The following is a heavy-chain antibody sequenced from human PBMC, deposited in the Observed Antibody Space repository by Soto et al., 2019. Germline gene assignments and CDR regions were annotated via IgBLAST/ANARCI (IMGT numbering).Heavy chain of an antibody. CDR3: AKERPPSSYYYMDV. Sequence: GGSLRLSCAASGFTFSSYGMHWVRQAPGKGLEWVAVISYDGSNKYYADSVKGRFTISRDNSKNTLYLQMNSLRAEDTAVYYCAKERPPSSYYYMDVWGKGTTVTVSS. D-gene: IGHD1-1*01. CDR2: ISYDGSNK. CDR1: GFTFSSYG. J-gene: IGHJ6*03. V-gene: IGHV3-30*18.